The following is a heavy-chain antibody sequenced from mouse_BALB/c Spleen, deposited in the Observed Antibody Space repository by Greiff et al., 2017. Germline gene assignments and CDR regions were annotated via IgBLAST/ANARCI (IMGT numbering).Heavy chain of an antibody. CDR3: ARGDYDDY. V-gene: IGHV1-69*02. CDR1: GYTFTSYW. Sequence: QVQLQQPGAELVKPGASVKLSCKASGYTFTSYWMHWVKQRPGQGLEWIGEIDPSDSYTNYNQKFKGKATLTVDKSSSTAYMQLSSLTSEDSAVYYCARGDYDDYWGQGTTLTVSS. CDR2: IDPSDSYT. J-gene: IGHJ2*01. D-gene: IGHD2-4*01.